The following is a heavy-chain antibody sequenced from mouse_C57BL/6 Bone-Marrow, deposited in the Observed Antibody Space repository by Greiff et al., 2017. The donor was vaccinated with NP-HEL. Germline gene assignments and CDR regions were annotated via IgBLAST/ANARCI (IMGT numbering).Heavy chain of an antibody. J-gene: IGHJ1*03. CDR2: IRSKSSNYAT. CDR1: GFTFNTYA. Sequence: EVQVVESGGGLVQPKGSLKLSCAASGFTFNTYAMHWVRQAPGKGLEWVARIRSKSSNYATYYADSVKDRFTISRDDSQSMLYLQMNNLKTEDTAMYYCVRDRRLYYGSSHWYFDVWGTGTTVTVSS. V-gene: IGHV10-3*01. CDR3: VRDRRLYYGSSHWYFDV. D-gene: IGHD1-1*01.